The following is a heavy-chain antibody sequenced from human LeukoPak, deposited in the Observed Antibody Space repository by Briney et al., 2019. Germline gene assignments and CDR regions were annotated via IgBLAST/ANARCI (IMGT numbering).Heavy chain of an antibody. CDR2: IKTDGSIT. J-gene: IGHJ4*02. CDR1: GFTFSSYW. Sequence: PGGSLRLSCAASGFTFSSYWMCWVRQDPGKGLAWVSCIKTDGSITAYAGSVKGRFTISRDNAKNSLYLQMYSLRAEDTAVYYCAREYCSGGSCYATDYWGQGTLVTVSS. D-gene: IGHD2-15*01. V-gene: IGHV3-74*01. CDR3: AREYCSGGSCYATDY.